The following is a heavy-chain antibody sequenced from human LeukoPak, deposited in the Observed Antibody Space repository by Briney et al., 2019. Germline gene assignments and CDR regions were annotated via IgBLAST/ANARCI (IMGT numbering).Heavy chain of an antibody. Sequence: GESLKISCKGSGYSFTSYWIGWVRQMPGKGLEWMGIIYPGDSDTRYSPSFQGQVTISADKSISTAYLQWSSLKAPDTALYYCARDRTDFWSGYYEGNWFDPWGQGTLVTVSS. CDR3: ARDRTDFWSGYYEGNWFDP. V-gene: IGHV5-51*01. J-gene: IGHJ5*02. CDR2: IYPGDSDT. CDR1: GYSFTSYW. D-gene: IGHD3-3*01.